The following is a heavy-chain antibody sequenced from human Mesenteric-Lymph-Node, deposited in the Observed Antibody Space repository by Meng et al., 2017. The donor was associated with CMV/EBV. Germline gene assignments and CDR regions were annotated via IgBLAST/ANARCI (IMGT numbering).Heavy chain of an antibody. CDR2: INPTSGGT. J-gene: IGHJ6*02. CDR3: ARGGSMVRGVLYYYYGMDV. D-gene: IGHD3-10*01. CDR1: GYTFTGYY. V-gene: IGHV1-2*02. Sequence: ASVKVSCKASGYTFTGYYMHWVRQAPGQGLEWMGWINPTSGGTNYAQKFQGRVTMTRDTSISTAYMELSRLRSDDTAVYYCARGGSMVRGVLYYYYGMDVWGQGTTVTVSS.